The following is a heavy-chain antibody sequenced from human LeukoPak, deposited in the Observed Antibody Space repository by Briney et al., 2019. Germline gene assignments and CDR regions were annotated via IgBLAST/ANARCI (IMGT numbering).Heavy chain of an antibody. D-gene: IGHD3-3*01. CDR3: ARKRVDAYYYYYMDV. J-gene: IGHJ6*03. Sequence: GGSLRLSCAASGFTFSSYAMSWVRQAPGKGLEWVSRINSDGNSTSYADSVKGRFTISRDNAKNTLYLQMNSLRAEDTAVYYCARKRVDAYYYYYMDVWGKGTTVTVSS. V-gene: IGHV3-74*01. CDR1: GFTFSSYA. CDR2: INSDGNST.